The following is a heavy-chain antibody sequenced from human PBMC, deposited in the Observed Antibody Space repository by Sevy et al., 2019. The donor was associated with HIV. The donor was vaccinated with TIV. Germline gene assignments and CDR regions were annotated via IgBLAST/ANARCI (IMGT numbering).Heavy chain of an antibody. J-gene: IGHJ5*02. CDR2: ISWNSGSI. Sequence: GGSLRLSCAASGFTFDDHAMHWVRQAPGKGLEWVSCISWNSGSIVYADSVRGRFTISRDKAKNSLYLQMNGLRPEDMALYYCVRDMGYTSSGRFDPWGQGTLVTVSS. V-gene: IGHV3-9*03. D-gene: IGHD6-13*01. CDR3: VRDMGYTSSGRFDP. CDR1: GFTFDDHA.